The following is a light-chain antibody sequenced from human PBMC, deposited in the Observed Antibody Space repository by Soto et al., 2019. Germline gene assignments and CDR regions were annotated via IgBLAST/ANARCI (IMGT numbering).Light chain of an antibody. CDR3: CSYAGSYTHWA. Sequence: QSVLTQPRSVSGSPGQSVTISCTGTSSDVGGYNYVSWYQQHPGKAPKLMIYDVSKRPSGVPDRFSGSKSGNTASLTISGLQAEDEADYYCCSYAGSYTHWAFGGGTKVTVL. CDR2: DVS. V-gene: IGLV2-11*01. J-gene: IGLJ3*02. CDR1: SSDVGGYNY.